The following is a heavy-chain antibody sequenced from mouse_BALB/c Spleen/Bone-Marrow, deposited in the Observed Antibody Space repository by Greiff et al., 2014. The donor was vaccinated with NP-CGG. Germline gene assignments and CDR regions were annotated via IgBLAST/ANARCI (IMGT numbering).Heavy chain of an antibody. J-gene: IGHJ2*01. D-gene: IGHD1-2*01. V-gene: IGHV1S81*02. CDR3: AREAYYGPDY. CDR1: GHTFTRYW. Sequence: VQLQQSGAELVKPGASVKLSCKASGHTFTRYWMEWVKQRPGQGLEWIGEINPSNGRTNYNEKFKSKATLTVDKSSSTAYMQLSSLTSEDSAVYYCAREAYYGPDYWGQGTTLTVSS. CDR2: INPSNGRT.